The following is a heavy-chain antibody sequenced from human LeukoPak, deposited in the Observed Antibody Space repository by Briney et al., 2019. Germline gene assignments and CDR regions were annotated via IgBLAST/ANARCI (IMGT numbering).Heavy chain of an antibody. CDR3: AREWGHYYDA. Sequence: ASVKVSRKASGYSFTTYGITWVRQAPGQGLEWMGWVSPYNGNTNYAQHLQGRVTMTTDTSTTTAYMELRSLRSDDTAIYYCAREWGHYYDAWGQGTMVTVSS. V-gene: IGHV1-18*01. CDR2: VSPYNGNT. J-gene: IGHJ3*01. CDR1: GYSFTTYG. D-gene: IGHD3-22*01.